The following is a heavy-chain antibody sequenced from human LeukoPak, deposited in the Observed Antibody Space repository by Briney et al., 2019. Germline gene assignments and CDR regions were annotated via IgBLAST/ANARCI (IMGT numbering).Heavy chain of an antibody. J-gene: IGHJ4*02. CDR1: GCSISIYY. CDR2: IHYSGST. Sequence: SETLSFTCTASGCSISIYYCTWIRKPPAKGLDWIGYIHYSGSTNNNPSLKSRVTISVDTSKNQFSLKLSSVTAADAAVYYGARASAGYYGSGSTPFDYWGQGTLVTVSS. V-gene: IGHV4-59*01. CDR3: ARASAGYYGSGSTPFDY. D-gene: IGHD3-10*01.